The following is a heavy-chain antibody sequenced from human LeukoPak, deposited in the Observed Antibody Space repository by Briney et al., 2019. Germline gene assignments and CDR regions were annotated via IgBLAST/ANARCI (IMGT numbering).Heavy chain of an antibody. CDR2: IYPDDSDI. Sequence: GESLKISCQGSGYTFSTYWIAWVRQTPEKGLEWMGIIYPDDSDIRYSSSFEGQVTMSVGRSSSTAYLQWSSLRASDSGMYYCARQAGAGSSGAGKYDYDGMDVWGQGTAVTVTS. CDR3: ARQAGAGSSGAGKYDYDGMDV. D-gene: IGHD3-10*01. CDR1: GYTFSTYW. J-gene: IGHJ6*02. V-gene: IGHV5-51*01.